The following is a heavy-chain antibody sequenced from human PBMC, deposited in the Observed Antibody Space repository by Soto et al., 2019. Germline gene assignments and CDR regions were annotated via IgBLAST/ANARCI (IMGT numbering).Heavy chain of an antibody. D-gene: IGHD2-2*01. CDR1: GFTFSTYW. J-gene: IGHJ5*02. CDR2: INSDASHI. V-gene: IGHV3-74*01. CDR3: VRDGYCSTTSRSGNWFDP. Sequence: EVQLVESGGGLVQPGGSLRLSCAASGFTFSTYWMHWIRQVPGKGLEWVSRINSDASHIYYADSVKRRSTISRGNVKNTPHLETNSLKAEHRAVYYYVRDGYCSTTSRSGNWFDPWGQGTLVTVSS.